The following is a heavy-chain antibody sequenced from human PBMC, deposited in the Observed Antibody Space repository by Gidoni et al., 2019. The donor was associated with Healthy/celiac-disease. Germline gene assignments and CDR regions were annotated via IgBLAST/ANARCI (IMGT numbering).Heavy chain of an antibody. CDR1: GGSISSGSYY. CDR3: ARCALQLRAFDI. V-gene: IGHV4-61*02. J-gene: IGHJ3*02. CDR2: IYTSGST. D-gene: IGHD5-18*01. Sequence: QVQLQESGPGLVKPSQTLSLTCTVSGGSISSGSYYWSWIRQPAGKGLEWIGRIYTSGSTNYNPSLKSRVTISVDTSKNQFSLKLSSVTAADTAVYYCARCALQLRAFDIWGQGTMVTVSS.